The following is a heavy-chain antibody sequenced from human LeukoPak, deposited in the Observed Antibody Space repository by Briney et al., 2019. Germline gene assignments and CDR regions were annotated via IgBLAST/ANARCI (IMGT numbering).Heavy chain of an antibody. CDR3: ARQPPAGYSSSWDFDY. CDR1: GGSISSYY. D-gene: IGHD6-13*01. J-gene: IGHJ4*02. V-gene: IGHV4-59*08. CDR2: IYYSGST. Sequence: SETLSLTCTVSGGSISSYYWSWIRQPPGKGLEWIGYIYYSGSTNYNPSLKGRVTISVDTSKDQFSLKLSSVTAADTAVYYCARQPPAGYSSSWDFDYWGQGTLVTVSS.